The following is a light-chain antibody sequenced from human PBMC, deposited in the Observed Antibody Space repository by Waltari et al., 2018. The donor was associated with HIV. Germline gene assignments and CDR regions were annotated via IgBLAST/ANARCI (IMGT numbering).Light chain of an antibody. CDR3: KQYYSTPPA. CDR1: QSVLYSSNNKNY. J-gene: IGKJ1*01. V-gene: IGKV4-1*01. CDR2: WAS. Sequence: DIVMTQSPDSLAVSLGGGATINCNSSQSVLYSSNNKNYLAWYQQKPGQPPKLLIYWASTRESGVPDRFSGSGSGTDFTLTISSLQAEDVAVYYCKQYYSTPPAFGQGTKVEIK.